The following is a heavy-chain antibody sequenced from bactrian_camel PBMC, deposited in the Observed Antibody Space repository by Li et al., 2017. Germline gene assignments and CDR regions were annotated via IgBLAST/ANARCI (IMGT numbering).Heavy chain of an antibody. CDR2: ISCGGGTT. CDR1: GHTDNIWS. CDR3: ATQDTVDTYCRGGRCTDALPPYPGPGY. D-gene: IGHD6*01. Sequence: HVQLVESGGGLVQAGGSLRLACTASGHTDNIWSMGWFRQAPGKEREGVAFISCGGGTTSYADSVKGRFTISRDVAKNMLYLQMDNLKTEDTGVYICATQDTVDTYCRGGRCTDALPPYPGPGYWGQGTPVTVS. J-gene: IGHJ6*01. V-gene: IGHV3-3*01.